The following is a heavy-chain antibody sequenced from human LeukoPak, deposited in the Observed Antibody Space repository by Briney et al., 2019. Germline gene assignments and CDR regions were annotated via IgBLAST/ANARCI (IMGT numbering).Heavy chain of an antibody. CDR3: AKSLGIGGAFDI. V-gene: IGHV3-30*18. D-gene: IGHD2-15*01. CDR1: GFTFSTYG. J-gene: IGHJ3*02. CDR2: ISDDGVNK. Sequence: GRSLRLSCAASGFTFSTYGMHWVRQAPGKGLEWVAVISDDGVNKYYIDSVKGRFTISRDNSKNTLYLQMNNLRDEDTAVYYCAKSLGIGGAFDIWGQGTMVTVSS.